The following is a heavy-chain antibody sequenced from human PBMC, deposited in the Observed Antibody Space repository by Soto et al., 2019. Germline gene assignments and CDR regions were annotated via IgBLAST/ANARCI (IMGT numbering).Heavy chain of an antibody. Sequence: QVQLVQSGAEVKKPGASVKVSCKASEYTFTSYAMHWVRQAPGQRLEGMGWINAGNGNTKYSQKFQGRVTITRDTTASTAYMELSSLRSEDTAVYDCARDLGGWPDYWGQGTLVTVSS. CDR1: EYTFTSYA. D-gene: IGHD2-15*01. V-gene: IGHV1-3*01. J-gene: IGHJ4*02. CDR2: INAGNGNT. CDR3: ARDLGGWPDY.